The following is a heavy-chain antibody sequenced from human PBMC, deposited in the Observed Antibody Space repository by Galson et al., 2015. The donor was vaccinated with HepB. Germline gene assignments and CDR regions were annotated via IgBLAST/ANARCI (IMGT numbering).Heavy chain of an antibody. D-gene: IGHD3-3*01. CDR2: VFQRGST. Sequence: ETLSLTCNVSGGSVTSGNYYWTWIRQPPGKGLEYIGHVFQRGSTNYNPSLRSRVSISVDTSKNHFSLKLTSVTAADTAVYYCARSGTDDFWSGYYNRYFDLWGRGTLVGVSS. CDR1: GGSVTSGNYY. CDR3: ARSGTDDFWSGYYNRYFDL. J-gene: IGHJ2*01. V-gene: IGHV4-61*01.